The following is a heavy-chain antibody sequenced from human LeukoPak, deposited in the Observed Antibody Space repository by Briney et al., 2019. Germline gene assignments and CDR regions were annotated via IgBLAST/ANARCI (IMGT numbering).Heavy chain of an antibody. CDR1: GGSFSGSY. CDR2: INDSGST. CDR3: ARGPTMVRGVIRFYYYMDA. Sequence: SETLSLTCTVNGGSFSGSYWSWIRQSPGRGLEWIGEINDSGSTNYNPSLKSRVSISIDTSKNQFSLKLTSVTAADTAMYYCARGPTMVRGVIRFYYYMDAWGKGTTVTVSS. J-gene: IGHJ6*03. D-gene: IGHD3-10*01. V-gene: IGHV4-34*01.